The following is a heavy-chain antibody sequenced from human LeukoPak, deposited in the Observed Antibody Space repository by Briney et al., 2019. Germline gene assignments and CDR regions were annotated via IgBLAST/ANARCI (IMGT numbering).Heavy chain of an antibody. V-gene: IGHV4-38-2*02. CDR2: IYYSGST. D-gene: IGHD6-13*01. Sequence: PSETLSLTCTVSGYSISSGYYWGWIRQPPGKGLEWIGSIYYSGSTYYNPSLKSRVTISVDTSKNQFSLKLSSVTAADTAVYYCAIYLAAGDYYYYYMDVWGKGTTVTVSS. CDR1: GYSISSGYY. CDR3: AIYLAAGDYYYYYMDV. J-gene: IGHJ6*03.